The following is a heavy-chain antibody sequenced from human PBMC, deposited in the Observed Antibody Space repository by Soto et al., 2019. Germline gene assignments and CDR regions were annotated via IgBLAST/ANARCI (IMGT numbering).Heavy chain of an antibody. J-gene: IGHJ5*02. CDR2: MSIDGMNQ. Sequence: PGGSLRLSCAASGFTLNHYGMHWVRQAPGKGLEWVGVMSIDGMNQHYGDSVRGRFTISRDTSKNTLYLQMDSLRPEDTAVYYCAKEQFNTCWPQPGSWGQGTLVTVSS. D-gene: IGHD2-2*01. CDR3: AKEQFNTCWPQPGS. V-gene: IGHV3-30*18. CDR1: GFTLNHYG.